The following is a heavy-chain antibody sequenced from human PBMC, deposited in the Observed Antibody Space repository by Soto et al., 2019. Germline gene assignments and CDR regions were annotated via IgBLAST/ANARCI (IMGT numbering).Heavy chain of an antibody. V-gene: IGHV4-34*01. Sequence: SETLSRTSTLYGRSFSGYYWSWIRQPPGKGLEWIGEINHSGCTNYNPSLKSRVTISVDTSKNQFSLKLSSATAADTAVYYCARGGQWYQLYRFDYWGQGTLVTVSS. CDR3: ARGGQWYQLYRFDY. CDR1: GRSFSGYY. D-gene: IGHD2-2*01. J-gene: IGHJ4*02. CDR2: INHSGCT.